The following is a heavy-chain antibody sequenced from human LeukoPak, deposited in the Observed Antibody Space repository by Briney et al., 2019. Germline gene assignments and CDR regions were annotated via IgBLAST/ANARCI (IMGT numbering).Heavy chain of an antibody. CDR1: GGSISSSNW. J-gene: IGHJ4*02. V-gene: IGHV4-4*02. CDR2: IYHSGST. CDR3: VSYYGSGSYYYGFDY. D-gene: IGHD3-10*01. Sequence: PSETLSLTCAVSGGSISSSNWWSWVRQPPGKGLEWIGEIYHSGSTNYNPSLKSRVTISVDKSKNQFSLKLSSVTAADTAVYYCVSYYGSGSYYYGFDYWGQGTLVTVSS.